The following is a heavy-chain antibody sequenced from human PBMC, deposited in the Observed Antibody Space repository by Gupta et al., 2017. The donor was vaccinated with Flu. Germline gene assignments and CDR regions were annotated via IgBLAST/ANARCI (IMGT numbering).Heavy chain of an antibody. Sequence: YWVGWVRQAPGKGLEWVANIKQDGSEKYYVDSVKGRFTISRDNAKNSLYLQMNSLRAEDTAVYYCARVGTSSGSYFVWGQGTLVTVSS. V-gene: IGHV3-7*01. CDR2: IKQDGSEK. J-gene: IGHJ4*02. CDR1: YW. D-gene: IGHD1-26*01. CDR3: ARVGTSSGSYFV.